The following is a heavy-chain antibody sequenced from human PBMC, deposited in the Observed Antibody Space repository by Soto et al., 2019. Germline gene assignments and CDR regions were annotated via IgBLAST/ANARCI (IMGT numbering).Heavy chain of an antibody. CDR3: ARAGILTGYSTMYRGAFDI. CDR1: STGCN. Sequence: STGCNCGCSRQPAGKGLGWIGIFYHSVSTYYNTYLKSRVTISVDTSKNQFSLKLSSVTAADTAVYYCARAGILTGYSTMYRGAFDIWGQATMV. J-gene: IGHJ3*02. D-gene: IGHD3-9*01. CDR2: FYHSVST. V-gene: IGHV4-38-2*02.